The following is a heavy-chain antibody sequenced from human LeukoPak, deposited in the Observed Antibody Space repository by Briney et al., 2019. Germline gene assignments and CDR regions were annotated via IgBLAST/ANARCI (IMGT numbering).Heavy chain of an antibody. Sequence: GGSLRLSCAASGFTFSSYGMHWVRQAPGKGLEWVAVISYDGSNKYYADSVKGRFTISRDNSKNTLYLQMNSLRAEDTAVYYCAKGATPPYYSDYWGQGTLVTVSS. CDR3: AKGATPPYYSDY. V-gene: IGHV3-30*18. J-gene: IGHJ4*02. D-gene: IGHD2-15*01. CDR1: GFTFSSYG. CDR2: ISYDGSNK.